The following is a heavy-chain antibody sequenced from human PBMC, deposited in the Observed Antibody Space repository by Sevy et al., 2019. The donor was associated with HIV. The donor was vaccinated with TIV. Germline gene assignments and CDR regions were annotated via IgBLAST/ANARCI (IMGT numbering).Heavy chain of an antibody. Sequence: GGSLRLSCAASGFTFSSYGMHWVRQAPGKGLEWVAVISYDGSNKYYADSVKGRFTISRDNSKNTLYLQMNSLRAEDTAVYYCAKDRLGIYGDLDYWGQGTLVTVSS. CDR1: GFTFSSYG. V-gene: IGHV3-30*18. D-gene: IGHD4-17*01. CDR3: AKDRLGIYGDLDY. CDR2: ISYDGSNK. J-gene: IGHJ4*02.